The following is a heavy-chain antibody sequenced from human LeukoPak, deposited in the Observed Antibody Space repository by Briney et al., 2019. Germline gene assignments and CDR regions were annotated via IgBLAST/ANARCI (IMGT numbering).Heavy chain of an antibody. J-gene: IGHJ5*02. Sequence: ASVKVSCTASGYTFTSYDINWVRQATGQGLEWMGWISAYNGNTNYAQKLQGRVTMTTDTSTSTAYMELRSLRSDDTAVYYCARDYEYSSSSNWFDPWGQGTLVTVSS. CDR1: GYTFTSYD. V-gene: IGHV1-18*01. CDR3: ARDYEYSSSSNWFDP. CDR2: ISAYNGNT. D-gene: IGHD6-6*01.